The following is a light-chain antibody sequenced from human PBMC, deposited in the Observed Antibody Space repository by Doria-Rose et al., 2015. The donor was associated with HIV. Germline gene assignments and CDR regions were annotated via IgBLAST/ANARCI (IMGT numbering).Light chain of an antibody. V-gene: IGKV1-39*01. CDR1: QSMSIY. CDR2: AAS. J-gene: IGKJ3*01. CDR3: QQSYGLPFT. Sequence: DIRVTQSPSSLSASVGDTVTIACRASQSMSIYVHWYQQKPGKAPELLIYAASSLQSGVPSRFSGSGSETDFTLTISRLQREDFASYYCQQSYGLPFTFGPGTKVDFK.